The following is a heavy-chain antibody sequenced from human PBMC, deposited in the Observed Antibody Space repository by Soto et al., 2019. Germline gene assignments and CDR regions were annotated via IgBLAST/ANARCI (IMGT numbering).Heavy chain of an antibody. Sequence: SETLSLTYTVSGGSISSSSYYWGWIRQPPGKGLEWIGSIYYSGSTYYNPSLKSRVTISVDTSKNQFSLKLSSVTAADTAVYYCARRVTMIVLGHFDYWGQGTLVT. CDR2: IYYSGST. CDR3: ARRVTMIVLGHFDY. D-gene: IGHD3-22*01. J-gene: IGHJ4*02. CDR1: GGSISSSSYY. V-gene: IGHV4-39*01.